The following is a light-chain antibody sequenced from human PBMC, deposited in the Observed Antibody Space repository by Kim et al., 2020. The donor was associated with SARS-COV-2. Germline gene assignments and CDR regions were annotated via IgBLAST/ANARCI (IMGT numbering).Light chain of an antibody. Sequence: SPGERATLPCRASQTINNKLVWYQQKPGQAPRLLLYDATTRATGVPARFMGSGSETDFTLTISSLQSEDFAVYYCQQSHDWPPLTFGQGTKVDIK. CDR1: QTINNK. V-gene: IGKV3-15*01. J-gene: IGKJ1*01. CDR2: DAT. CDR3: QQSHDWPPLT.